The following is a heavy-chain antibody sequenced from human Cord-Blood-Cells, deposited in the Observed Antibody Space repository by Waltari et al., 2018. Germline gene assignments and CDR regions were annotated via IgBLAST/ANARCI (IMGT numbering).Heavy chain of an antibody. CDR1: GGSISSSSYY. CDR2: IYYSGST. J-gene: IGHJ6*03. V-gene: IGHV4-39*07. Sequence: QLQLQESGPGLVKPSETLSLTCTVSGGSISSSSYYWGWIRQPPGKGLEWIGSIYYSGSTYYNPSLKIRVTISVDTSKNQFSLKLSSVTAADTAMYYCARLVGSGSYYYYYYYMDVWGKGTTVTVSS. CDR3: ARLVGSGSYYYYYYYMDV. D-gene: IGHD1-26*01.